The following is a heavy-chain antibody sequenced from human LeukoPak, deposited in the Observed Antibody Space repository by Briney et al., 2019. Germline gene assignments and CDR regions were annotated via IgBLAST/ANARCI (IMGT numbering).Heavy chain of an antibody. J-gene: IGHJ4*02. CDR3: AKSLVGATAYLFDY. V-gene: IGHV3-9*01. D-gene: IGHD1-26*01. Sequence: GRSLRLSCAASGFTFDDYAMHWVRQAPGKGLEWVSGISWNSGSIGYADSVKGRFTISRDNAKNSLYLQMNSLRAEDTALYYCAKSLVGATAYLFDYWGQGTLVTVSS. CDR2: ISWNSGSI. CDR1: GFTFDDYA.